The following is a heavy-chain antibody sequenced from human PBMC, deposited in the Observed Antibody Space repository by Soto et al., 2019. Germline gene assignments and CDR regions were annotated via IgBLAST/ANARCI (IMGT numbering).Heavy chain of an antibody. CDR1: GFTFTNYA. D-gene: IGHD4-17*01. CDR3: AREGQGYSDYGFYAFDI. CDR2: VWYDGSHA. V-gene: IGHV3-33*01. J-gene: IGHJ3*02. Sequence: QVQLVESGGGVVQPGRSLRLACAASGFTFTNYAFTWVRQTPGKGLEWVAVVWYDGSHAFYADSVKGRFTISRDDSNNTLYLEMNSLRIEDTAVYWYAREGQGYSDYGFYAFDIWGQGAMVTVSS.